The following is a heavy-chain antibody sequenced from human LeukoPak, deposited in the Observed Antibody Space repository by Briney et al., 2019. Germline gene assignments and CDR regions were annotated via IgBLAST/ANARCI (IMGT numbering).Heavy chain of an antibody. V-gene: IGHV1-18*01. Sequence: ASVKVSCKVSGYTLTELSMHWVRQAPGQGLEWMGWVSTYNGNTNYAHNLQGRVTMTTDTSTSTAYMELRSLRSDDTAVYYCARDYSSGWPNFDYWGQGTLVTVSS. CDR2: VSTYNGNT. CDR3: ARDYSSGWPNFDY. CDR1: GYTLTELS. D-gene: IGHD6-19*01. J-gene: IGHJ4*02.